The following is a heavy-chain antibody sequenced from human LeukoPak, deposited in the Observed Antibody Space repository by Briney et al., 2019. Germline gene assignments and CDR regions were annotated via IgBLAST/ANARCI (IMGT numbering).Heavy chain of an antibody. CDR1: GFTFSSYS. Sequence: GGSLRLSCAASGFTFSSYSMNWVRQAPGKGLEWVSSIGSSSSYIYYADSVKGRFTISRDNAKNSLYLQMNSLRAEDTAVYYCATLPSAYCGGDRPTNFDYWGQGTLVTVSS. CDR3: ATLPSAYCGGDRPTNFDY. V-gene: IGHV3-21*01. CDR2: IGSSSSYI. D-gene: IGHD2-21*02. J-gene: IGHJ4*02.